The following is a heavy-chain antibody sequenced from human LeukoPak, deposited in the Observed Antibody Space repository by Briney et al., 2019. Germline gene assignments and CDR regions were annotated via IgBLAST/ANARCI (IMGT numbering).Heavy chain of an antibody. CDR2: ISWNGGST. D-gene: IGHD6-6*01. CDR3: AKAATEYSSSWLDY. J-gene: IGHJ4*02. V-gene: IGHV3-43D*04. CDR1: GFTLDDYA. Sequence: TGGSLRLSCAASGFTLDDYAMHWVRQAPGKGLEWVSLISWNGGSTYYADSVKGRFTISRDNSNNSLYLQMNSLRAEDTALYYCAKAATEYSSSWLDYWGQGTLVTVSS.